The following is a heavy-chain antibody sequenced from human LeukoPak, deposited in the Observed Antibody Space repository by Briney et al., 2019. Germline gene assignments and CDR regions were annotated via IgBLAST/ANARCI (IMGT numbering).Heavy chain of an antibody. CDR1: GGSISSTTYY. D-gene: IGHD4/OR15-4a*01. J-gene: IGHJ4*02. CDR2: INYRGST. Sequence: SETLSLTCTVSGGSISSTTYYWGWIRQPPGKGLEWIGTINYRGSTYYNPSLKSRVTMSGDTSKNQLSLKLSSVTAADTAVYYCANYQYSTMRDYWGQGTLVTVSS. CDR3: ANYQYSTMRDY. V-gene: IGHV4-39*01.